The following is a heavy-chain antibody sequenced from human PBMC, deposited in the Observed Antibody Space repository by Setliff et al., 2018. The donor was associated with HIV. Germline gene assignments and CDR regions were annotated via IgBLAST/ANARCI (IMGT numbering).Heavy chain of an antibody. CDR2: IYTSGST. CDR3: ARNDAFDI. CDR1: GGSISSYS. Sequence: LSLTCTVSGGSISSYSWSWIRQPPGKGLEWIGYIYTSGSTNYNPSLKSRVTISVDTSENQFSLKLTSVTAADTAVYYCARNDAFDIWGQGTLVTVSS. J-gene: IGHJ3*02. V-gene: IGHV4-4*08.